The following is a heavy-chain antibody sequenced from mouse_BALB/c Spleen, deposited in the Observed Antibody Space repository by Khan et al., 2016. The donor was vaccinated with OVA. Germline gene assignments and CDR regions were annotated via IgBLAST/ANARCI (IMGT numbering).Heavy chain of an antibody. V-gene: IGHV1S137*01. D-gene: IGHD2-1*01. CDR2: ISTYYGDS. CDR1: GYIFTDFS. Sequence: VELVESGAELVRPGVSVKISCKGSGYIFTDFSMHWVKRSHAKSLEWIGVISTYYGDSIYNQNFKDKATLSVEQSSSTAYMELARLTSEDSAIYYCARWSGNYRFAYWGQGTLVTVSA. J-gene: IGHJ3*01. CDR3: ARWSGNYRFAY.